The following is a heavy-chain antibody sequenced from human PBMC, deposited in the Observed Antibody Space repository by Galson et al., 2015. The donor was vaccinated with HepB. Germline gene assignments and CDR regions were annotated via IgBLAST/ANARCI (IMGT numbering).Heavy chain of an antibody. CDR1: GFTFNTYS. V-gene: IGHV3-48*01. D-gene: IGHD2-2*01. CDR2: ISSGSGTI. CDR3: ARRRGSSTSSLDY. J-gene: IGHJ4*02. Sequence: SLRLSCAASGFTFNTYSMNWVRQAPGKGLEWVSYISSGSGTIYYADSVQGRFTISRDNAKNSLYLQMDSLRAEDTAVYYCARRRGSSTSSLDYWGQGTLVTVSS.